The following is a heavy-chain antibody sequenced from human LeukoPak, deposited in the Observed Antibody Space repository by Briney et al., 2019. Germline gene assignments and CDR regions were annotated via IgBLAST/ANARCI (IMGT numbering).Heavy chain of an antibody. CDR3: ARGGEMATMNY. CDR1: GFTFSTYN. CDR2: ISYDGSNK. Sequence: GGSLRLSYAASGFTFSTYNMNWVRQAPGKGLDGVAVISYDGSNKYYADSVKGRFTISRDNSKNTLYLQMNSLRAEDTAVYYCARGGEMATMNYWGQGTLVTVSS. V-gene: IGHV3-30*14. J-gene: IGHJ4*02. D-gene: IGHD5-24*01.